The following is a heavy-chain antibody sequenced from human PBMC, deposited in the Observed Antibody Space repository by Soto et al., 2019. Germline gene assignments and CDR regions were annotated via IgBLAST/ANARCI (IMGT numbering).Heavy chain of an antibody. CDR3: ATDVPIVVVPAASRWGFDY. CDR1: GFTFSSYA. V-gene: IGHV3-23*01. Sequence: GGSLRLSCAASGFTFSSYAMSWVRQAPGKGLEWVSAISGSGGSTYYADTVKGRFTISRDNSKNTLFLQMNSLRAEDTAVYYCATDVPIVVVPAASRWGFDYWGQGTLVTVSS. CDR2: ISGSGGST. J-gene: IGHJ4*02. D-gene: IGHD2-2*01.